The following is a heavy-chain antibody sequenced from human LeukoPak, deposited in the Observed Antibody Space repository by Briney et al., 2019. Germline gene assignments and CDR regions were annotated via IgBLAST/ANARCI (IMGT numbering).Heavy chain of an antibody. Sequence: GGSLRLSCAAPGFTLNGYWMHWVRQAPGKGLVWVSRINSDGSTTSYADSVKGRFTISRDNSKNTLYLQMISLRAEDTAVYYCVRDHLWAFDIWGQGTVVTVSS. CDR2: INSDGSTT. V-gene: IGHV3-74*01. CDR3: VRDHLWAFDI. CDR1: GFTLNGYW. D-gene: IGHD2-21*01. J-gene: IGHJ3*02.